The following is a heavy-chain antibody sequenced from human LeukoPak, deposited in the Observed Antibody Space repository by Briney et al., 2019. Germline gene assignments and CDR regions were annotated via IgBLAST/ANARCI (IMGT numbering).Heavy chain of an antibody. D-gene: IGHD7-27*01. CDR1: GFTFRNHG. Sequence: GGSPRLSCAASGFTFRNHGMNWVRQAPGKGLEWVSGISPSGGGTYYADSVKGRFTISRDDSKNMLSLQMNSLRVEDTALYYCAQDIAWGAFEHWGQGTLVTVSS. V-gene: IGHV3-23*01. J-gene: IGHJ4*02. CDR3: AQDIAWGAFEH. CDR2: ISPSGGGT.